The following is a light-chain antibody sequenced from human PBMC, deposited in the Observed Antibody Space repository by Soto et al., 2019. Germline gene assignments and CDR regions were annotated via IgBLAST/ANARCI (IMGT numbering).Light chain of an antibody. J-gene: IGKJ2*01. Sequence: ENVLTQSPGTLSLSPGERATLSCRASESVSSIYVAWYQQKPGQAPTLLIYGASTRATGIPSRFSGSGSGTEFTLTISSLQPDDFATYYCQQYGSYSYTFGQGTKVDIK. CDR1: ESVSSIY. CDR3: QQYGSYSYT. V-gene: IGKV3-20*01. CDR2: GAS.